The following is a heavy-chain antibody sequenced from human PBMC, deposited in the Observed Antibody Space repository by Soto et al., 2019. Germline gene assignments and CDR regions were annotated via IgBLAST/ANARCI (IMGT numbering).Heavy chain of an antibody. D-gene: IGHD6-6*01. CDR3: ARPSIAARGPFDY. CDR1: GVSISSTSYN. J-gene: IGHJ4*02. CDR2: LDYSGST. Sequence: SETLSLTCNVSGVSISSTSYNWGWIRQPPGKGLEWIGTLDYSGSTYYNPSLKSRVTISVDTSKSQFSLKLSSVTAADTAVYYCARPSIAARGPFDYWGQGTLVTVSS. V-gene: IGHV4-39*01.